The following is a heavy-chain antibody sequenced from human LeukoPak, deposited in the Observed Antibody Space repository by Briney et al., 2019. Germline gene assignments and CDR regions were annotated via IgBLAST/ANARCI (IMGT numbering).Heavy chain of an antibody. Sequence: PGGSLRLSCAASGFTFSNYAMRWVRQAPGKGLEWVSGISGSGDSTYYADSVKGRFTISRDNSKNTLYLQMNSLRAEDTAVYYCAKDPTDFDSSGQTYFDYWGQGSLVTVSS. CDR3: AKDPTDFDSSGQTYFDY. J-gene: IGHJ4*02. CDR2: ISGSGDST. D-gene: IGHD3-22*01. CDR1: GFTFSNYA. V-gene: IGHV3-23*01.